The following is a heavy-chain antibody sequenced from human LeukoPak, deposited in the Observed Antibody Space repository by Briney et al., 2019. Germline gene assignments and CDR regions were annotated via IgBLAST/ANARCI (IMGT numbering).Heavy chain of an antibody. CDR2: ISGSSRTI. Sequence: PGGSLRLSCVASGFTFSSYSLNWVRQAPGEGLEWVSYISGSSRTIYYPDSVKGRFTISRDNARNSLYLQMNSLRAEDTAIYYCAREDYGNYDFDYWGQGTLVTVSS. CDR3: AREDYGNYDFDY. CDR1: GFTFSSYS. J-gene: IGHJ4*02. D-gene: IGHD4-11*01. V-gene: IGHV3-48*01.